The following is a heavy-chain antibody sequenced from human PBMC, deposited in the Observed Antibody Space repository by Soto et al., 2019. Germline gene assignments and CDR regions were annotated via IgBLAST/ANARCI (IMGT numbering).Heavy chain of an antibody. J-gene: IGHJ4*02. V-gene: IGHV3-7*04. CDR1: GFTFSSFW. Sequence: EVQLVESGGGLVQPGGSLRLSCAASGFTFSSFWMSWVRQAPGKGLEWVANIKQDGSETRYVDSVKGRFTISGDNAKNSLYLQIDSLRAEDAAVYYCAGSSGWLDYYWGQGILVTVSS. CDR2: IKQDGSET. CDR3: AGSSGWLDYY. D-gene: IGHD3-22*01.